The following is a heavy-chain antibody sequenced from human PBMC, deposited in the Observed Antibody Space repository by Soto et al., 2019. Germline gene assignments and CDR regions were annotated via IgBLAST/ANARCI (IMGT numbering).Heavy chain of an antibody. D-gene: IGHD2-2*02. J-gene: IGHJ6*02. V-gene: IGHV1-2*04. CDR3: AREIPPGGHLYGMDV. Sequence: QVQLVQSGAEVKKPGASVKVSCKASGYTFTGYYMHWVRQAPGQGLEWMGWINPNSGGTNYAQKFQGWVTMTRDTSXXTAYMELSRLRSDDTAVYYCAREIPPGGHLYGMDVWGQGTTVTVSS. CDR2: INPNSGGT. CDR1: GYTFTGYY.